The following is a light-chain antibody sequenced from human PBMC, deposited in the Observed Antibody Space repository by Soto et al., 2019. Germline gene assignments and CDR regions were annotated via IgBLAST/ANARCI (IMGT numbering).Light chain of an antibody. CDR1: QSVSSN. CDR3: QHYNSYSEA. Sequence: EIVMTQSPATLSVSPGERATLSCRAIQSVSSNLAWYQQKPGQAPRLXIYGASSRETGIPVRFSGSGSGTEFTLTISNLQTDDFATYYCQHYNSYSEAFGQGTKVDIK. J-gene: IGKJ1*01. CDR2: GAS. V-gene: IGKV3-15*01.